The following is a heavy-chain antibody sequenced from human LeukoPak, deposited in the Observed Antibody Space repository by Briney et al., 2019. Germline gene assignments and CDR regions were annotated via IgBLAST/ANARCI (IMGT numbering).Heavy chain of an antibody. V-gene: IGHV3-30-3*01. D-gene: IGHD3-3*01. CDR1: GFTFSSYA. CDR2: ISYDGSNE. J-gene: IGHJ4*02. CDR3: ARVGIRFLEWFYFDY. Sequence: GGSLRLSCAASGFTFSSYAMHWVRQAPGKGLEWVAVISYDGSNEYYADSVKGRFTISRDNSKNTLYLQMNSLRAEDTAVYYCARVGIRFLEWFYFDYWGQGTLVTVSS.